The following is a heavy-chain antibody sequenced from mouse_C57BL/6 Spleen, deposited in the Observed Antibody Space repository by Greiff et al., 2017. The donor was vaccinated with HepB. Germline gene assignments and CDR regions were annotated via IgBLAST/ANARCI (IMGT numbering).Heavy chain of an antibody. CDR1: GFNIKDYY. V-gene: IGHV14-1*01. CDR3: TTVVEPHYFDY. J-gene: IGHJ2*01. D-gene: IGHD1-1*01. Sequence: EVQLQQSGAELVRPGASVKLSCTASGFNIKDYYMHWVKQRPEQGLEWIGRIDPEDGDTEYAPKFQGKATMTVDTSSNTAYLQLSSLTSEDTAVYYCTTVVEPHYFDYWGQGTTLTVSS. CDR2: IDPEDGDT.